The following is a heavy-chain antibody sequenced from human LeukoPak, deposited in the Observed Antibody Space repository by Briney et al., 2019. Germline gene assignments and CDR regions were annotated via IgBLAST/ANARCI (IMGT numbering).Heavy chain of an antibody. CDR1: GYSFSSYW. V-gene: IGHV5-51*01. Sequence: PGESLKISCKGSGYSFSSYWIGWLRQMPGRGLELMGIIYPSDSDTRYSPSFQGQVTISADKSVFTAYLQWSSLEASDTAMYYCARTMIRGVITSSFDFWGQGTLVTVSS. CDR2: IYPSDSDT. D-gene: IGHD3-10*01. CDR3: ARTMIRGVITSSFDF. J-gene: IGHJ4*02.